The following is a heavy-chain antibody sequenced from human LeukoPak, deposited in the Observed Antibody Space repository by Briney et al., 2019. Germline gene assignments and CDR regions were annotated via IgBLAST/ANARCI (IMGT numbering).Heavy chain of an antibody. CDR3: ARGGISIFGVVIYMDV. Sequence: TGGSLRLSCAASGFTFSSYEMKWVRQAPGKGLEWVSYISSSGSTIYYADSVKGRFTISRDNAKNSLSLQMNSLRVEDTALYYCARGGISIFGVVIYMDVWGKGTTVTVSS. CDR2: ISSSGSTI. V-gene: IGHV3-48*03. CDR1: GFTFSSYE. D-gene: IGHD3-3*01. J-gene: IGHJ6*03.